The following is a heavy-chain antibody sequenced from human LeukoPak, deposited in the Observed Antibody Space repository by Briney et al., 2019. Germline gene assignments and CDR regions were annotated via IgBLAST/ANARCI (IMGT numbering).Heavy chain of an antibody. CDR2: IYPGDSDT. Sequence: GESLKISCKGSGYSFTSYWIGWVRQMPGKGLEWMGIIYPGDSDTRYSPSFQGQVTISADKSISTAYLQWSSLKASDTAMYYCARRGVDIAMVSYWYFDLWGRGTLVTVSS. V-gene: IGHV5-51*01. D-gene: IGHD5-18*01. J-gene: IGHJ2*01. CDR1: GYSFTSYW. CDR3: ARRGVDIAMVSYWYFDL.